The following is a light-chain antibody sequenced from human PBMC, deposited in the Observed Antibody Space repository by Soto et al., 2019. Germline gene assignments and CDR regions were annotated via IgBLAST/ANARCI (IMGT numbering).Light chain of an antibody. Sequence: QSALTQPASVSGSPGQSITISCTGTSSDIGGYNYVSWYQQHPGKGPKLMIYEVSNRPSGVSDRFSGSKSGNTASLTISGLQAEDEAHYFCSSYASRSPVVFGGGTKVTVL. CDR1: SSDIGGYNY. CDR3: SSYASRSPVV. J-gene: IGLJ2*01. V-gene: IGLV2-14*01. CDR2: EVS.